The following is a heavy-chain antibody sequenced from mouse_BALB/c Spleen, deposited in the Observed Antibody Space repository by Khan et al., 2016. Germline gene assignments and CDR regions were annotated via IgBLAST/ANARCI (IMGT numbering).Heavy chain of an antibody. CDR3: ARSDDYDDYYVMDY. J-gene: IGHJ4*01. D-gene: IGHD2-4*01. CDR1: GYSFTGYN. V-gene: IGHV1S135*01. CDR2: IDPYNGDT. Sequence: EVQLQESGPELEKPGASVKISCKASGYSFTGYNMNWVKQSNGKSLEWIGNIDPYNGDTSYNQKFKGKATLTVDKSSSTANMQLKSLTSEDSAVYYCARSDDYDDYYVMDYWGQGTSVTVSS.